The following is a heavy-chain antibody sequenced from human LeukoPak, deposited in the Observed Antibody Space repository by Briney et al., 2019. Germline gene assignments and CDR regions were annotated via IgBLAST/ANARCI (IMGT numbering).Heavy chain of an antibody. CDR2: IYYSGST. CDR1: GGSISSYY. Sequence: SETLSLTCTVSGGSISSYYWSWIRQPPGKGLEWIGYIYYSGSTNYNPSLKSRVTISVDTSKNQFSLKLSSVTAADTAVYYCARDNCSGGSCFDYWGQGTLVTVSS. J-gene: IGHJ4*02. D-gene: IGHD2-15*01. V-gene: IGHV4-59*01. CDR3: ARDNCSGGSCFDY.